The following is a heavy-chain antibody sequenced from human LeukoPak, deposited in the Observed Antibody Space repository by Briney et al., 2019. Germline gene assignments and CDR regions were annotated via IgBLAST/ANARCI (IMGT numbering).Heavy chain of an antibody. CDR3: ASLKPDFYDSSSYYLMFDS. CDR2: IIPTFGTA. CDR1: GGTFSSYA. D-gene: IGHD3-22*01. Sequence: ASVKVSCKASGGTFSSYAINWVRQAPGQGLEWMGGIIPTFGTANYAQKFQGRVTITADKSTSTAYMELNSLRSEDTAVYYCASLKPDFYDSSSYYLMFDSWGQGTLVTVSS. V-gene: IGHV1-69*06. J-gene: IGHJ4*02.